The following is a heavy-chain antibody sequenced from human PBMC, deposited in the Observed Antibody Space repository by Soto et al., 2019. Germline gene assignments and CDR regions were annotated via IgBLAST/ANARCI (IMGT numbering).Heavy chain of an antibody. V-gene: IGHV3-21*01. CDR1: GFTFSSYS. CDR2: ISSSSSYI. J-gene: IGHJ6*02. Sequence: PGGSLRLSCAASGFTFSSYSMNWVRQAPGKGLEWVSSISSSSSYIYYADSVKDRFTISRDNAKNSLYLQMNSLRAEDTAVYYCAREQADIVATRPYYYYGMGVWGQGTTVTVSS. D-gene: IGHD5-12*01. CDR3: AREQADIVATRPYYYYGMGV.